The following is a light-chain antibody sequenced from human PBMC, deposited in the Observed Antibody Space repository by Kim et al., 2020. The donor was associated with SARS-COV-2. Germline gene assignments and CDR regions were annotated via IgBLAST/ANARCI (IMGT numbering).Light chain of an antibody. CDR1: QGVSSY. Sequence: LSPGERSTLTCRASQGVSSYLAWYQQKPGQAPRLLIYDASNRATGIPARFSGSGSGTDFTLTSSSLEPEDFAVYYCQQRSNWPLTFGGGTKVEIK. CDR3: QQRSNWPLT. CDR2: DAS. V-gene: IGKV3-11*01. J-gene: IGKJ4*01.